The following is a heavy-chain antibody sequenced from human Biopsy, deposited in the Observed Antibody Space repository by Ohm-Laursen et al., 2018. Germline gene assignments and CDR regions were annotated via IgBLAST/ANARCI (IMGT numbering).Heavy chain of an antibody. J-gene: IGHJ5*02. CDR2: IFYSGIT. V-gene: IGHV4-39*01. CDR3: ARHPTGFWFDP. CDR1: GGSVSSNVAY. Sequence: SDTLSLTCTVSGGSVSSNVAYWAWIRQPPGKGLESIGSIFYSGITYYNPSLQRRVTMSEDTSKNQFSLNLTSVTAADTAVYYCARHPTGFWFDPWGQGTLVIVSS.